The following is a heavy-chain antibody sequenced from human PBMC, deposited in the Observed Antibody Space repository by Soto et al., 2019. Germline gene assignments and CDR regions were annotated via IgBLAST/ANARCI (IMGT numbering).Heavy chain of an antibody. CDR2: ISRDGNNK. CDR3: TGEVATGY. Sequence: QVQLVESGGGVVQPGTSLRLSCAVSGFTVSTSGFHWVRQAPGKGLEWVAVISRDGNNKFYADSVKGRFTNSKDNSRNRLFLEMNSLRGDDMAVYYCTGEVATGYWGQGTLVTVSS. CDR1: GFTVSTSG. D-gene: IGHD2-8*02. J-gene: IGHJ4*02. V-gene: IGHV3-30*03.